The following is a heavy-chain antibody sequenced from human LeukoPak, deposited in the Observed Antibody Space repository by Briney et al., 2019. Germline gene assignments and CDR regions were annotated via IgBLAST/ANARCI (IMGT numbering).Heavy chain of an antibody. CDR2: IYTSGNT. CDR3: ARDGYYFDSSGYYF. Sequence: SETPSLTRTVSGGSISSYYWGWIRQPPGEGLEWIGHIYTSGNTNYNPSLKSRVTMSVDTSKNQFSLKLRSVTAADTAVYYCARDGYYFDSSGYYFWGQGTLVTVSS. D-gene: IGHD3-22*01. J-gene: IGHJ4*02. V-gene: IGHV4-4*07. CDR1: GGSISSYY.